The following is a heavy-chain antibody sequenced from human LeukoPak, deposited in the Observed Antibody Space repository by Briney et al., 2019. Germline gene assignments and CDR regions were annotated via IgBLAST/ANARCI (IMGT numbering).Heavy chain of an antibody. CDR1: GFTFSSYW. J-gene: IGHJ5*02. V-gene: IGHV3-23*01. Sequence: GGSLRLSCAASGFTFSSYWMHWVRQAPGKGLEWVSTISGSGSSTYYAESVKGRITISRDNSKNTLYLQMNSLRAEDTAVYYCAKVPQMQRFDPWGQGTLVTVSS. CDR2: ISGSGSST. CDR3: AKVPQMQRFDP.